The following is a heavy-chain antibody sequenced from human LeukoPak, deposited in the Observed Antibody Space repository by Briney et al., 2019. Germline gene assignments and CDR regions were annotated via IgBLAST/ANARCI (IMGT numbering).Heavy chain of an antibody. J-gene: IGHJ4*02. CDR1: GFTFSSYS. Sequence: GGSLRLSCAASGFTFSSYSMNWVRQAPGKGLEWVSSISSSSSYIYYADSVKGRFTISRDNAKNSLYLQMNSLRAEDTAVYYCARDSYGSSGYYYVSDYWGQGTLVTVSS. D-gene: IGHD3-22*01. CDR2: ISSSSSYI. V-gene: IGHV3-21*01. CDR3: ARDSYGSSGYYYVSDY.